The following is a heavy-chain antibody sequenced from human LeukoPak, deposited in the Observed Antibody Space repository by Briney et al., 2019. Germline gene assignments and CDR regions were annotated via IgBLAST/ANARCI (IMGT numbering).Heavy chain of an antibody. J-gene: IGHJ4*02. CDR2: IYYSGST. V-gene: IGHV4-39*01. CDR3: ARKPIFYDSGRHWYYFDY. Sequence: SETLSLTCTVSDGSMGSSNYYWGWIRQPPGKGLEWIASIYYSGSTYYNPSLKSRVTISVDTSKNQFSLELSSVTAADTAVYYCARKPIFYDSGRHWYYFDYWGQGTLVTVSS. CDR1: DGSMGSSNYY. D-gene: IGHD3-10*01.